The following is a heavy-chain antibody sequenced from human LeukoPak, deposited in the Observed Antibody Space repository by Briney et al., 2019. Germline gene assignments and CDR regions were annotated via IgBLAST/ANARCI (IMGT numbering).Heavy chain of an antibody. Sequence: GRSLRLSCAASGFTFSSYGMHWVRQSSGKGLEWVGHIDKKDNLYATAYAESVKGRFTISRDDSKDTAFLHMDSLKTEDTALYYCTRDRGTYNWFDPWGQGTLVTVSS. D-gene: IGHD2-15*01. CDR2: IDKKDNLYAT. J-gene: IGHJ5*02. CDR3: TRDRGTYNWFDP. CDR1: GFTFSSYG. V-gene: IGHV3-73*01.